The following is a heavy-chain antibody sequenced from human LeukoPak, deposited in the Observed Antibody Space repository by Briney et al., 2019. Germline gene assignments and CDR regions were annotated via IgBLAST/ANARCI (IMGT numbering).Heavy chain of an antibody. CDR3: AREDGDFWSGYSS. J-gene: IGHJ5*02. CDR1: GFTFSSYW. V-gene: IGHV3-7*01. CDR2: IKQDGSEK. D-gene: IGHD3-3*01. Sequence: GGSLRLSCAASGFTFSSYWMSWVRQAPGKGLEWVANIKQDGSEKYYVDSVKGRFTISRDNAKNTLYLQMNSLRAEDTAVYYCAREDGDFWSGYSSWGQGTLVTVSS.